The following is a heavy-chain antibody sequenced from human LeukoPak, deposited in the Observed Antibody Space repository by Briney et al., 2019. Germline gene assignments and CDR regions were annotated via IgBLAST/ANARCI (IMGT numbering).Heavy chain of an antibody. D-gene: IGHD5-18*01. CDR2: IYYSGST. Sequence: SETLSLTCTVSGGSISSYYWSWIRQPPGKGLEWIGYIYYSGSTNYNPSLKSRVTISVDTSKNQFSLKLSSVTAADTAVYYCARDLAMGVFDPWGQGTLVTVSS. CDR3: ARDLAMGVFDP. CDR1: GGSISSYY. J-gene: IGHJ5*02. V-gene: IGHV4-59*01.